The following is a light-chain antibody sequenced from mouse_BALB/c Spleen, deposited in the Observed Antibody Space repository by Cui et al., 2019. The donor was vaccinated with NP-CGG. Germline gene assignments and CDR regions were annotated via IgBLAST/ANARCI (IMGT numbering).Light chain of an antibody. J-gene: IGLJ1*01. CDR1: TGAATTSNY. Sequence: QAVVTQESALTTSPGEPVTLTCRSRTGAATTSNYANWVQEKPDHLFTGLIGGTNNRAPGVPARFSGSLIGDKAALTITGAQTEDEAIYFCALWYSNHWVFGGGTKLTVL. CDR3: ALWYSNHWV. CDR2: GTN. V-gene: IGLV1*01.